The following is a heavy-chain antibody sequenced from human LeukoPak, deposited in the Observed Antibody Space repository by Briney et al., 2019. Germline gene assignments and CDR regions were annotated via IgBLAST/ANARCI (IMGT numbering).Heavy chain of an antibody. CDR3: ARGGSATITTGGFDP. CDR1: GFSFSSYA. V-gene: IGHV3-23*01. D-gene: IGHD4-11*01. J-gene: IGHJ5*02. Sequence: GGSLRLSCAASGFSFSSYAMSWVRQAPGKGLEWVSGISGSGDITYYADSVKGRFTISRDNSKNTLYLQVNSLRAEDTAIYYCARGGSATITTGGFDPWGQGTLVTVSS. CDR2: ISGSGDIT.